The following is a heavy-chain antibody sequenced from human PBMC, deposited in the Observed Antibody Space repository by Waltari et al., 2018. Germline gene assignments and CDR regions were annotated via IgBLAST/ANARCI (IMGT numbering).Heavy chain of an antibody. Sequence: EVQLVESVGGLIQPGGSMRLSCEASGTIVSAHYLNWVRQAPGKGPQWFSVIYSAGRTYDADSVKGRFTISRDNTKNTVYLQMNSLKTEDTAVYYCARPGEGPSSHWGQGTLVTVSS. CDR1: GTIVSAHY. CDR2: IYSAGRT. V-gene: IGHV3-53*01. CDR3: ARPGEGPSSH. J-gene: IGHJ4*02. D-gene: IGHD4-17*01.